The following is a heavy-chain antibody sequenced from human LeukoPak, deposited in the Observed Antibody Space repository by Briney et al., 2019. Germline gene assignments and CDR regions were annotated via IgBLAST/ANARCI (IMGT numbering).Heavy chain of an antibody. CDR2: ISGSGGST. CDR3: ANDQKPGVRGY. D-gene: IGHD1-14*01. Sequence: GGSLRLSCVASGFTFSSYAMSWVRQAPGKGLEWVSAISGSGGSTYYADSVKGRFTISRDNSKNTLYLQMNSLRAEDTAVYYCANDQKPGVRGYWGQGTLVTVSS. J-gene: IGHJ4*02. CDR1: GFTFSSYA. V-gene: IGHV3-23*01.